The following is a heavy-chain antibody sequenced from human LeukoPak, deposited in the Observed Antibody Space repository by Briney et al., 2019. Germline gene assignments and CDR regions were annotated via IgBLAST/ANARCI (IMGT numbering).Heavy chain of an antibody. CDR3: GKGSSTSGCPDY. CDR1: GFTFNSYG. CDR2: IRYDGSIK. D-gene: IGHD6-19*01. J-gene: IGHJ4*02. V-gene: IGHV3-30*02. Sequence: GGSLRLSCAASGFTFNSYGMHWVCQAPGKGLDWVAFIRYDGSIKHYADSVKGRFTISRDNSKNTLFLQMNGLRPEDTAVYYCGKGSSTSGCPDYWGQGTLVTVSS.